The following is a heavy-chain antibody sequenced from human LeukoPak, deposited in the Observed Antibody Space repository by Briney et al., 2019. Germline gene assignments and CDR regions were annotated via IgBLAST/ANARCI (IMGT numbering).Heavy chain of an antibody. Sequence: GGSLRLSCAASGCTFSNYGMHWVRQAPGKGLEWVAVISYDGSNKYYTDSVKGRFTISRDNSKNTLYLQMNSLRAEDTAVYYCEKDRTAGYDGPVDYWGQGTLVTVSS. V-gene: IGHV3-30*18. CDR3: EKDRTAGYDGPVDY. J-gene: IGHJ4*02. CDR1: GCTFSNYG. CDR2: ISYDGSNK. D-gene: IGHD5-12*01.